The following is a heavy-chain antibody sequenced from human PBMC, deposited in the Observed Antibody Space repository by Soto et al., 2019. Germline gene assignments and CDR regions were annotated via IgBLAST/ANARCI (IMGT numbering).Heavy chain of an antibody. J-gene: IGHJ4*02. CDR2: ISYDGSNK. CDR3: ARQHSGSYYFDY. CDR1: GFTFSSYG. V-gene: IGHV3-30*03. Sequence: GGSLRLSCAASGFTFSSYGMHWVRQAPGKGLEWVAVISYDGSNKYYADSVKGRFTISRDNSKNTLYLQMNSLRAEDTAVYYCARQHSGSYYFDYWGQGTPVTVSS. D-gene: IGHD1-26*01.